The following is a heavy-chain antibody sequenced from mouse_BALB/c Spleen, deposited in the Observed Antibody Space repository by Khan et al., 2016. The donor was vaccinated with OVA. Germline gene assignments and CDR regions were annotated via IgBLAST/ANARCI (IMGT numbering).Heavy chain of an antibody. CDR2: IWAGGSN. J-gene: IGHJ2*01. V-gene: IGHV2-9*02. CDR1: GFSFTSYG. CDR3: ATLEDI. Sequence: QVQLKESGPGLVAPSQTLSITCTVSGFSFTSYGVHWVRQPPGKGLEWLGVIWAGGSNNYYSALMSRLSISKDNTKCQVFLKTNSLQTDDTAIYYCATLEDIWGQGTTLTVSS.